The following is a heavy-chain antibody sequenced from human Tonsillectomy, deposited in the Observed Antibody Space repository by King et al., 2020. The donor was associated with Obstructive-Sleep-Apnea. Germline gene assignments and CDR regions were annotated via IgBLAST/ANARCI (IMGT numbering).Heavy chain of an antibody. J-gene: IGHJ4*02. CDR1: GFTFSSYS. CDR2: ISSSSSYI. V-gene: IGHV3-21*01. D-gene: IGHD5-18*01. CDR3: ASDQGGISGYSYGTVDY. Sequence: QLVQSGGGLVKPGGSLRLSCAASGFTFSSYSMNWVRQAPGKGLEWVSSISSSSSYIYYADSVKGRFTISRDNAKNSLYLQMNSLRSEDTAVYYCASDQGGISGYSYGTVDYWGQGTLVTVSS.